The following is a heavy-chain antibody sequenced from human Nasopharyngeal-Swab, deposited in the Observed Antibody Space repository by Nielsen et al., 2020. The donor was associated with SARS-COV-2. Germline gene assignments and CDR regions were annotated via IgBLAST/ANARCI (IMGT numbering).Heavy chain of an antibody. J-gene: IGHJ6*02. CDR2: IYSGGST. CDR3: ARDSYYYDSSGYYRYYYYYGMDV. Sequence: GESLKISCAASGFTVSSNYMSWVRQAPGKGLEWVSVIYSGGSTYYADSVKGRFTISRDNPKNTLYLQINSLRAEDTAVYYCARDSYYYDSSGYYRYYYYYGMDVWGQGTTVTVSS. V-gene: IGHV3-66*01. D-gene: IGHD3-22*01. CDR1: GFTVSSNY.